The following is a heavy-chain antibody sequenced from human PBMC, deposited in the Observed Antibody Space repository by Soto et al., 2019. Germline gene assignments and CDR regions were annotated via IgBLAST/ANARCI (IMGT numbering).Heavy chain of an antibody. CDR2: NRYDGSNQ. Sequence: GGSLRLSCAASGFTFNIYDMHWVRQAPGKGLEWVAVNRYDGSNQYYADSVKGRFTISRDNPKNTLYLQINSLRAEDTAVYYCVRDAVSHFYDSSGSRAYGMDVWGQGTTVTVSS. D-gene: IGHD3-22*01. CDR1: GFTFNIYD. V-gene: IGHV3-33*01. J-gene: IGHJ6*02. CDR3: VRDAVSHFYDSSGSRAYGMDV.